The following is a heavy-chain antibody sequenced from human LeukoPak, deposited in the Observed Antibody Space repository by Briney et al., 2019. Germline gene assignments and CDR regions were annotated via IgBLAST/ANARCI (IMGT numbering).Heavy chain of an antibody. CDR2: IYYTGST. CDR3: ARGSKAAPGTFDY. Sequence: SETLSLTCTVTGGSISSYYWSWIRQPPGKGLEWIGYIYYTGSTDYNPSLKSRVAISVDTSKNQFSLKLSSVTAADTAVYYCARGSKAAPGTFDYWGQGTLVTVSS. CDR1: GGSISSYY. V-gene: IGHV4-59*01. D-gene: IGHD6-13*01. J-gene: IGHJ4*02.